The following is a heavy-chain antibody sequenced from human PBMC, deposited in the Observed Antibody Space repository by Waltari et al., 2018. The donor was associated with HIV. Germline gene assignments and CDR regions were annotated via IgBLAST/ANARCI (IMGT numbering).Heavy chain of an antibody. Sequence: QVQLVQSGSEVKNSGASVRVSCHPSAYTFAAYYIYWMRQAPGEGLEWLGWINPTDGDTGYAQKFQGWLSVTRDTSTGTVYMSLSRLRSDDTATYYCARAESTTWANFDFWGQGTLVSVSS. J-gene: IGHJ4*02. CDR2: INPTDGDT. CDR1: AYTFAAYY. D-gene: IGHD1-26*01. CDR3: ARAESTTWANFDF. V-gene: IGHV1-2*04.